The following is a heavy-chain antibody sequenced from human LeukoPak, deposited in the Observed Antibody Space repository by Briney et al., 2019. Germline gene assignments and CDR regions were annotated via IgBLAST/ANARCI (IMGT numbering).Heavy chain of an antibody. Sequence: SGPTLVKPTQTLTLTCTFSGFSLSTSGVGVGWIRQPPGKALEWLALIYWDDDKRYSPSLKSRLTITKDTSKNQVVLTMTNMDPVDTATYYCAHTRDLWFGEKYYFDYWGQGTLVTVSS. D-gene: IGHD3-10*01. CDR2: IYWDDDK. CDR3: AHTRDLWFGEKYYFDY. J-gene: IGHJ4*02. CDR1: GFSLSTSGVG. V-gene: IGHV2-5*02.